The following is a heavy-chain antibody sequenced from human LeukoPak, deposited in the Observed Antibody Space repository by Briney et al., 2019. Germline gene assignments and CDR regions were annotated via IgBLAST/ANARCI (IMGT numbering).Heavy chain of an antibody. V-gene: IGHV4-39*07. D-gene: IGHD2-2*01. CDR1: GGSISSSSYY. CDR3: ARGWGDIVVVPAAYWFDT. CDR2: IYYSGST. J-gene: IGHJ5*02. Sequence: SETLSLTCTVSGGSISSSSYYWGWIRQPPGKGLEWIGSIYYSGSTYYNPSLKSRVTISVDTSKNQFSLKLSSVTAADTAVYYCARGWGDIVVVPAAYWFDTWGQGTLVTVSS.